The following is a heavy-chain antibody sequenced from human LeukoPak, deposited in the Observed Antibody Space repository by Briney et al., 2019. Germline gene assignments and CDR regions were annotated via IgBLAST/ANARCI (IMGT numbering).Heavy chain of an antibody. CDR2: IWYDGSNK. CDR1: GFTFSSYG. D-gene: IGHD6-13*01. V-gene: IGHV3-33*01. Sequence: GGSLRLSCAASGFTFSSYGMHWVRQAPGKGLEWVAVIWYDGSNKYYADSVKGRFTISRDNSKNTLYLQMNSLRAEDTAVYYCARSPYCSSPHDYYYYYMDVWGKGTTVTVSS. J-gene: IGHJ6*03. CDR3: ARSPYCSSPHDYYYYYMDV.